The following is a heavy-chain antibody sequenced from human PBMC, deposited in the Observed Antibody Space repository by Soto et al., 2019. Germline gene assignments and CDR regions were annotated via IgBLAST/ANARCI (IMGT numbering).Heavy chain of an antibody. CDR1: GGSISSYY. J-gene: IGHJ4*02. V-gene: IGHV4-59*01. D-gene: IGHD5-18*01. CDR3: ARGPMVTAHGWTDY. CDR2: IYYSGST. Sequence: PSETLSLTCTVSGGSISSYYWSWIRQPPGKGLEWIGYIYYSGSTNYNPSLESRVTISVDTSKNQFSLKLSSVTAADTAVYCCARGPMVTAHGWTDYWGQGTLVTVSS.